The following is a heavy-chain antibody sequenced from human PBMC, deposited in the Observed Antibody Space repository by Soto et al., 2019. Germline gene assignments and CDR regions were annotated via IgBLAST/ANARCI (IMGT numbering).Heavy chain of an antibody. CDR3: ARVAGRRYYFQH. V-gene: IGHV4-34*01. D-gene: IGHD3-9*01. Sequence: QVQLQQWGAGLLKPSETLSLTCAVYGGSFSGYYWSWIRQLPGKGLEWIGEINHSGSTNYNPSLKSRVTISVDTSKNQFSLKLSSVTAADTAVYYCARVAGRRYYFQHWGQGTLVTVSS. J-gene: IGHJ1*01. CDR2: INHSGST. CDR1: GGSFSGYY.